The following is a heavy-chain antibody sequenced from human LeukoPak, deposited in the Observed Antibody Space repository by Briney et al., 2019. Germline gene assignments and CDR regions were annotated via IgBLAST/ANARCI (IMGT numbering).Heavy chain of an antibody. V-gene: IGHV3-53*01. Sequence: GGSLRLSCAASGFTVSSNFMSWVRQAPGKGLEWVSVIHVGGSTYYADSVKGRFTISRDNSKNTLYLQMNSLRAEGTAVYYCARDRRSNYYDSSGYYDYWGQGTLVTVSS. CDR3: ARDRRSNYYDSSGYYDY. D-gene: IGHD3-22*01. CDR1: GFTVSSNF. CDR2: IHVGGST. J-gene: IGHJ4*02.